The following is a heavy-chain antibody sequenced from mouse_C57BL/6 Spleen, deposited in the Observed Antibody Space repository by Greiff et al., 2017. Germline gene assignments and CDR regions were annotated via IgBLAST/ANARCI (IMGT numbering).Heavy chain of an antibody. Sequence: VQLQQSGAELMKPGASVKLSCKATGYTFTGYWIEWVKQRPGHGLEWIGEILPGSGSTNYNDKFKGKATFTADTSSNTAYMQLSSLTTEDSAIYYCAREDYYGSSPAWFAYWGQGTLVTVSA. CDR1: GYTFTGYW. CDR3: AREDYYGSSPAWFAY. D-gene: IGHD1-1*01. V-gene: IGHV1-9*01. J-gene: IGHJ3*01. CDR2: ILPGSGST.